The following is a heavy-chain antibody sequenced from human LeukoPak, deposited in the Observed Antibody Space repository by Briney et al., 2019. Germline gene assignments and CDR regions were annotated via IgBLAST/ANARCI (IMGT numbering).Heavy chain of an antibody. CDR2: IGASGGSI. V-gene: IGHV3-23*01. J-gene: IGHJ4*02. D-gene: IGHD3-9*01. CDR1: GFTFSSYA. CDR3: AKAEGYDILTGLDY. Sequence: GGSLRLSCATSGFTFSSYAMGWVRQAPGKGLEWVLGIGASGGSIYYADSVKGRFTISRDNSKNTLYLQMNSLRTEDTAVYYCAKAEGYDILTGLDYWGQGTLVTVSS.